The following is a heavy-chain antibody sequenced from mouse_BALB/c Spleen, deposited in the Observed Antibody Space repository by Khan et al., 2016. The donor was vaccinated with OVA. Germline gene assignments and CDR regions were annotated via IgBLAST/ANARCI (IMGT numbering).Heavy chain of an antibody. CDR3: ARDRIDY. V-gene: IGHV1-7*01. J-gene: IGHJ2*01. Sequence: QMQLEESGAEQAKPGASVKMSCKTSGYTFSSYWMHWVNQRPGQGLEWIGYINPTSGYTEYNEKFKDKATLSADKSSSTAYMQLTSLTSEDSAVYYCARDRIDYWGQGTTLTVSS. CDR1: GYTFSSYW. CDR2: INPTSGYT.